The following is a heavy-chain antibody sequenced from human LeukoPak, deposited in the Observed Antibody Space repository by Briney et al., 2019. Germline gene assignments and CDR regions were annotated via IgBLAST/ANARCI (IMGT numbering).Heavy chain of an antibody. J-gene: IGHJ4*02. V-gene: IGHV3-30*18. CDR1: GFTFSNYG. CDR2: ISNDGSGE. CDR3: AKDRTATKYLFHY. D-gene: IGHD1-14*01. Sequence: GGSLRLSCVASGFTFSNYGMHWVRQAPGKGLEWVAVISNDGSGEYYADSVKGRFTISRDNSKTTLYLQMNSLRIEDTAVYYCAKDRTATKYLFHYWGRGTLVTVSS.